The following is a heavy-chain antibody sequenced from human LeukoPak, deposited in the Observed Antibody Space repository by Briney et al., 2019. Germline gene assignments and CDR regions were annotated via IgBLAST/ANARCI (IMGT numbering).Heavy chain of an antibody. J-gene: IGHJ4*02. V-gene: IGHV3-9*01. D-gene: IGHD6-19*01. CDR1: GFTFDDYA. CDR3: AKAHMAVAGTFDY. CDR2: ISWNSGSI. Sequence: PGRSLRLSCAASGFTFDDYAMHWVRQAPGKGLEWVSGISWNSGSIGYADSVKGRFTISRDNAKNPLYLQMNSLRAEDTALYYCAKAHMAVAGTFDYWGQGTLVTVSS.